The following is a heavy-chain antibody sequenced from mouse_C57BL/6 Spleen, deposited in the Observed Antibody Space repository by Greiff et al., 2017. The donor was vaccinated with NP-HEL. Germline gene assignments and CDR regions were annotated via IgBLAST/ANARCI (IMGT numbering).Heavy chain of an antibody. CDR1: GYTFTRYW. CDR3: ARYPFYGSTLDY. D-gene: IGHD1-1*01. V-gene: IGHV1-69*01. CDR2: IDPSDSYT. J-gene: IGHJ2*01. Sequence: QVQLQQPGAELVMPGASVKLSCKASGYTFTRYWMHWVKQRPGQGLEWIGEIDPSDSYTNYNQKFKGKSTLTVDKSSSTAYMQLSSLTSEDSAVYYCARYPFYGSTLDYWGQGTTLTVSS.